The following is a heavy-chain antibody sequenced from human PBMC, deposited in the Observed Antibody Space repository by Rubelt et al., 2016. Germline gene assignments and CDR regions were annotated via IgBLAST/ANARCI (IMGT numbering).Heavy chain of an antibody. V-gene: IGHV5-51*01. D-gene: IGHD1-14*01. J-gene: IGHJ4*02. CDR2: IYPDDSDT. Sequence: ISCHGSGYSFTSYWIGWVRQMPGKGLEWMGIIYPDDSDTRYSPSFQGQVTISADKSISTAYLQWSSLKSSDTAIYYCARMYTELDFWGQGTLVTVSS. CDR1: GYSFTSYW. CDR3: ARMYTELDF.